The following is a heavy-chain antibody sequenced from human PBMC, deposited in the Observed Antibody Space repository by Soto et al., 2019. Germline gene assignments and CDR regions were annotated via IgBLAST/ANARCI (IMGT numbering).Heavy chain of an antibody. CDR3: AKGVRRDSSSWYTSNYYYYYGMDV. Sequence: GGSLRLSCAASGFTFSSYGMHWVRQAPGKGLEWVAVISYDGSNKYYADSVKGRFTISRDNSKNTLYLQMNSLRAEDTAVYYCAKGVRRDSSSWYTSNYYYYYGMDVWGQGTTVTVSS. D-gene: IGHD6-13*01. V-gene: IGHV3-30*18. CDR2: ISYDGSNK. CDR1: GFTFSSYG. J-gene: IGHJ6*02.